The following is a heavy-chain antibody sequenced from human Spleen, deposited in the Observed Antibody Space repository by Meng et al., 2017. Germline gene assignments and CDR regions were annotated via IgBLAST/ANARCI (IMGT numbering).Heavy chain of an antibody. D-gene: IGHD4-17*01. CDR1: GGSVSSGRYY. CDR3: ARYDYGDYHFDL. J-gene: IGHJ2*01. CDR2: IHYSGST. V-gene: IGHV4-61*01. Sequence: QVPLEESGPGLVRPSETLSLTCTVSGGSVSSGRYYWSWIRQPPGKELEWIGYIHYSGSTNYNPSLKSRVTISVDTSKNQFSLKLTSVTAADTAVYFCARYDYGDYHFDLWGRGSLVTVSS.